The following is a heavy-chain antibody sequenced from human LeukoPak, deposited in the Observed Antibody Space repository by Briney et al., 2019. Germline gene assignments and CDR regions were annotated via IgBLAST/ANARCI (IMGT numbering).Heavy chain of an antibody. Sequence: SETLSLTCTVSGGSISSGSYYWSWIRQPAGKGLEWIGRIYTSGSTNYNPSLKSRVTMSVDTSNNQFSLKLSSVTAADTAVYYCARGSYYGSGRLSTYYFDYWGQGTLVTVSS. CDR2: IYTSGST. CDR1: GGSISSGSYY. J-gene: IGHJ4*02. V-gene: IGHV4-61*02. CDR3: ARGSYYGSGRLSTYYFDY. D-gene: IGHD3-10*01.